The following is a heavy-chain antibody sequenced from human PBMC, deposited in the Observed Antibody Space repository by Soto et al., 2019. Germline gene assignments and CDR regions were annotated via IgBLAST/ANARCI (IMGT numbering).Heavy chain of an antibody. CDR2: IYYSGST. Sequence: PSETLSLTCTVSGGSISSYYWSWIRQPPGKGLEWIGYIYYSGSTNYNPSLKSRVTISVDTSKNQFSLKLSSVTAADTAVYYCARDLGRYYDSSGYPGAFDIWGQGTMVTVS. V-gene: IGHV4-59*01. D-gene: IGHD3-22*01. CDR3: ARDLGRYYDSSGYPGAFDI. J-gene: IGHJ3*02. CDR1: GGSISSYY.